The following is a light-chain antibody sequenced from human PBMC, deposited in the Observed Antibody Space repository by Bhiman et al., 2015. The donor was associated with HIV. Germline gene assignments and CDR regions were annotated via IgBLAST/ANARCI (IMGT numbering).Light chain of an antibody. CDR3: NTLV. Sequence: QSALTQPASVSGSPGQSITISCTGTSSDVGGYNYVSWYQQHPGKAPKLMIYDVSNRPSGVSNRFSGSKSGNTASLTISGLQAEDESDSSSNTLVFGTGTKVTVL. CDR1: SSDVGGYNY. J-gene: IGLJ1*01. V-gene: IGLV2-14*03. CDR2: DVS.